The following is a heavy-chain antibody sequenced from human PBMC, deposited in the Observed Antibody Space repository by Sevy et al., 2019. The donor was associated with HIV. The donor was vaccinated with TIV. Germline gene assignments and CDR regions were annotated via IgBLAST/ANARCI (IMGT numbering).Heavy chain of an antibody. Sequence: GGSLRLSCAASGFIFSSFAMSWVRQAPGKGLEWVSAISGSGHNTYKADSVKGRFTISRDISKNTLYLQMNSLRAEDTAVYYCAKDGNFWSGRDAFDIWGQGTTVTVSS. J-gene: IGHJ3*02. V-gene: IGHV3-23*01. D-gene: IGHD3-3*01. CDR2: ISGSGHNT. CDR3: AKDGNFWSGRDAFDI. CDR1: GFIFSSFA.